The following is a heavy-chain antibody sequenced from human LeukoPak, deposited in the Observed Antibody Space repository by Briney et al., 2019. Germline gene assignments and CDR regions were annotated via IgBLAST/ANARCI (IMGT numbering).Heavy chain of an antibody. CDR3: ARKRGFDY. D-gene: IGHD5-24*01. J-gene: IGHJ4*02. CDR2: ISPSSSTI. V-gene: IGHV3-48*01. Sequence: GGPLRLSCAASGFTFSAHGMIWVRQAPGNGLEWLSYISPSSSTIYYADSVKGRFTISRDNAKNSLYLQMNSLRAEDTAVYYCARKRGFDYWGQGTLVTVSS. CDR1: GFTFSAHG.